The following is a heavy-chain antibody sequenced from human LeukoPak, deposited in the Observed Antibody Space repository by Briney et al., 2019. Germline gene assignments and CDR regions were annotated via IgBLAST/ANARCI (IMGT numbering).Heavy chain of an antibody. J-gene: IGHJ1*01. D-gene: IGHD2-21*02. CDR2: INPSGGST. V-gene: IGHV1-46*01. CDR1: GGTFTSYY. Sequence: ASVKVSCKASGGTFTSYYMHWVRQAPGQGLEWMGIINPSGGSTSYAQKFQGRVTMTRDTSTSTVYMELSSLRSEDTAVYYCAVEVTTPGTQGGYFQHWGQGTLVTVSS. CDR3: AVEVTTPGTQGGYFQH.